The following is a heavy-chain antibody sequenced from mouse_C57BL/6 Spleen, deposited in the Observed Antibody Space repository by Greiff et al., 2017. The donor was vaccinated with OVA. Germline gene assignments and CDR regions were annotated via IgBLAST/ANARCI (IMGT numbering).Heavy chain of an antibody. D-gene: IGHD2-2*01. Sequence: QVQLQQPGTELVKPGASVKLSCKASGYTFTSYWMHWLKQRPGQGLEWIGNINPSNGGTNYNEKFKSKATLTVDKSSSTAYMQLSSLTFEDSAVYYCARSGYDYAMDYWGQGTSVTVSS. CDR3: ARSGYDYAMDY. V-gene: IGHV1-53*01. J-gene: IGHJ4*01. CDR1: GYTFTSYW. CDR2: INPSNGGT.